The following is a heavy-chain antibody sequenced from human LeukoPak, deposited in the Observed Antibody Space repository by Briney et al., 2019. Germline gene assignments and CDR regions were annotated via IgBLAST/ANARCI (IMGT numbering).Heavy chain of an antibody. CDR3: AQKQYCSSISCYRYFDF. J-gene: IGHJ4*02. D-gene: IGHD2-2*01. CDR2: IIPIFGTA. CDR1: GGTFSSYA. V-gene: IGHV1-69*13. Sequence: RASVKVSCKDSGGTFSSYAISLVRQAPGQGLEWMGRIIPIFGTANYAQKFQGRVTITADESTSTAYMELSSLGSEDTAVYYCAQKQYCSSISCYRYFDFWGQGTPVTVSS.